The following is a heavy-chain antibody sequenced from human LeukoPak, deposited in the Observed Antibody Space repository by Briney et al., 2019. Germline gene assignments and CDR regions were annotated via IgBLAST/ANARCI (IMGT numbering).Heavy chain of an antibody. V-gene: IGHV3-53*01. CDR1: GFTFSSHS. Sequence: PGGSLRLSCAASGFTFSSHSMNWVRQAPGKGLEWVSVIYSGGSTYYADSVKGRFTISRDNSKNTLYLQMNSLRAEDTAVYYCARGGSSGWYRGFGLGNYMDVWGKGTTVTISS. CDR2: IYSGGST. D-gene: IGHD6-19*01. J-gene: IGHJ6*03. CDR3: ARGGSSGWYRGFGLGNYMDV.